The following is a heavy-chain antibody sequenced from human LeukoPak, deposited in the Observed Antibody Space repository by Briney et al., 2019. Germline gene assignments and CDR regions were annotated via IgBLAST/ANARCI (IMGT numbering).Heavy chain of an antibody. CDR2: ISSSGGDT. Sequence: GGSLRLSCTASGFTLTNFAMTWVRQAPGKGLEWVSGISSSGGDTYHADSVKGRSTISRDNAKNSLYLQMNSLRADDTAVYHCARQETSSYNGAFDIWGQGTMVTVSS. J-gene: IGHJ3*02. V-gene: IGHV3-23*01. CDR3: ARQETSSYNGAFDI. CDR1: GFTLTNFA. D-gene: IGHD1-26*01.